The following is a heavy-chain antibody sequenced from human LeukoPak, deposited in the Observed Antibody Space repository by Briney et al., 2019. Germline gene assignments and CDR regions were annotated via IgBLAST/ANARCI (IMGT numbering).Heavy chain of an antibody. CDR2: ISYDGSNK. CDR1: GFTFSVYT. J-gene: IGHJ6*02. CDR3: ARDYGDDYYYYYGMDV. V-gene: IGHV3-30-3*01. Sequence: GGSLRLSCAASGFTFSVYTIHWVRQAPGKGLEWVAVISYDGSNKYFTVSVRGRFTISRDNSKNTLYLQMNSLRAEDAAVYYCARDYGDDYYYYYGMDVWGQGTTVTVSS. D-gene: IGHD4-17*01.